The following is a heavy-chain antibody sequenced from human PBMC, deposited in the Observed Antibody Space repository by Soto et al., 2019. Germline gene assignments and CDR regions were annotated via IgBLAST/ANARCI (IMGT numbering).Heavy chain of an antibody. D-gene: IGHD3-16*01. Sequence: GGSLRLSCAASGFTFSDYTMNWVRQAPGKGLEWISCVTKTGGGKYYADSVKGRFTISRDNAKNSLYLQMNSLRDEDTAVYYCARDWSFAFDNWGQGTLVTVSS. CDR2: VTKTGGGK. V-gene: IGHV3-48*02. J-gene: IGHJ4*02. CDR1: GFTFSDYT. CDR3: ARDWSFAFDN.